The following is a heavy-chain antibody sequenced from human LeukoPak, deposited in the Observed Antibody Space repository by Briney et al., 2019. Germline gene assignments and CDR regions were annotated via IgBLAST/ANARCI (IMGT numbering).Heavy chain of an antibody. V-gene: IGHV3-48*03. CDR2: ISCSGSTI. Sequence: GGSLRLSCAASGFTFSSYEMNWVRQAPGKGLEWVSYISCSGSTIYYADSVKSRFTISRDNANNSLYLQMNSLRAEDTAVYYCAELGITMIGGVWGKGTTVTISS. CDR3: AELGITMIGGV. CDR1: GFTFSSYE. D-gene: IGHD3-10*02. J-gene: IGHJ6*04.